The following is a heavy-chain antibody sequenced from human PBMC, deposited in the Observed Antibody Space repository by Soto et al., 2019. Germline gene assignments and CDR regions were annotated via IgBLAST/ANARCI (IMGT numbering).Heavy chain of an antibody. V-gene: IGHV3-48*03. Sequence: PGGSLRLSCAASGFTFSSYEMNWVRQAPGKGLEWVSYISSSGSTIYYADSVKGRFTISRDNAKNSLYLQMNSLRAEDTAVYYCARDVTLSGYYYYYGMDVWGQGTTVTVSS. D-gene: IGHD1-26*01. CDR3: ARDVTLSGYYYYYGMDV. CDR2: ISSSGSTI. J-gene: IGHJ6*02. CDR1: GFTFSSYE.